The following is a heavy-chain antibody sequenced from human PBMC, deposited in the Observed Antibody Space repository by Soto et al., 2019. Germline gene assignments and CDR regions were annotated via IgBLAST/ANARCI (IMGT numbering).Heavy chain of an antibody. CDR2: IYYSGST. Sequence: QLQLQESGPGLVKPSETLSLTCTFSGGSISSSSYYWGWIRQPPGKGLEWIGSIYYSGSTSYNPSLTSRVTVSVDTAKHQFSLELSSVTAADTAVYYCARPPAGDLFFVSWGQGTLVTVSS. CDR3: ARPPAGDLFFVS. CDR1: GGSISSSSYY. D-gene: IGHD4-17*01. J-gene: IGHJ4*02. V-gene: IGHV4-39*01.